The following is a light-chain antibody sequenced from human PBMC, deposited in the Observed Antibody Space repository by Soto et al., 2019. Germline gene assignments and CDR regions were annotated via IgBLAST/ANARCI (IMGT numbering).Light chain of an antibody. Sequence: EIVLTQSPGTLSLSPGERATLSCRASQSVAANYLAWYQQKPGQAPRLLIYVASSRATGIPDRFSGSGSGTAFTLTISRLEPEDFAVYYCQQYGTSPLTFGGGTXVDIK. V-gene: IGKV3-20*01. CDR1: QSVAANY. CDR2: VAS. CDR3: QQYGTSPLT. J-gene: IGKJ4*01.